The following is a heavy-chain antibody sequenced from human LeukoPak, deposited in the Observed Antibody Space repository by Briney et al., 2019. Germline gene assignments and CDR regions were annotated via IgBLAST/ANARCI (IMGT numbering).Heavy chain of an antibody. CDR1: GVSITTYY. J-gene: IGHJ4*02. V-gene: IGHV4-4*09. CDR2: IYHSGNT. CDR3: ATMTRRGQYYFDN. D-gene: IGHD3-22*01. Sequence: SETLSLTCTVSGVSITTYYWSWVRQPPGKGLEWFGFIYHSGNTNYNPSLKSRVTMSVDTSKSQFSLRRSSVTAADTAVYYCATMTRRGQYYFDNWGQGTLVTVSS.